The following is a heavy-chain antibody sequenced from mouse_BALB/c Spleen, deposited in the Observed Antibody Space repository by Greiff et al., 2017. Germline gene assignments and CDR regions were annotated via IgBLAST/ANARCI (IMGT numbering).Heavy chain of an antibody. CDR2: ISSGSSTI. V-gene: IGHV5-17*02. D-gene: IGHD2-10*02. J-gene: IGHJ4*01. CDR3: ARGYGNP. Sequence: EVQRVESGGGLVQPGGSRKLSCAASGFTFSSFGMHWVRQAPEKGLEWVAYISSGSSTIYYADTVKGRFTISRDNPKNTLFLQMTSLRSEDTAMYYCARGYGNPWGQGTSVTVSS. CDR1: GFTFSSFG.